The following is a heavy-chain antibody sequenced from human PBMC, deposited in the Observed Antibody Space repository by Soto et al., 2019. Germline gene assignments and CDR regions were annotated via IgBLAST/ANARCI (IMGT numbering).Heavy chain of an antibody. V-gene: IGHV4-31*03. J-gene: IGHJ5*02. Sequence: SETLSLTCTVSGGSISSGGYYWSWIRQHPGKGLEWIGYIYYSGSTYYNPSLKSRVTISVDTSKNQFSLKLSSVTAADTAVYYCARDQALLFGESRPSNWFDPWGQGTLVTVSA. CDR2: IYYSGST. D-gene: IGHD3-10*01. CDR1: GGSISSGGYY. CDR3: ARDQALLFGESRPSNWFDP.